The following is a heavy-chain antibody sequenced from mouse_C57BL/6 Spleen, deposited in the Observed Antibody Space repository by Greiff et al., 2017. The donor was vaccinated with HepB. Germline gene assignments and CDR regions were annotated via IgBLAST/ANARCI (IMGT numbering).Heavy chain of an antibody. J-gene: IGHJ4*01. Sequence: EVKLQESGPGMVKPSQSLSLTCTVTGYSITSGYDWHWIRHFPGNKLEWMGYISYSGSTNYNPSLKSRISITHDTSKNHFFLKLNSVTTEDTATYYCASLWLRRGSYYAMDYWGQGTSVTVSS. CDR3: ASLWLRRGSYYAMDY. CDR1: GYSITSGYD. D-gene: IGHD2-2*01. V-gene: IGHV3-1*01. CDR2: ISYSGST.